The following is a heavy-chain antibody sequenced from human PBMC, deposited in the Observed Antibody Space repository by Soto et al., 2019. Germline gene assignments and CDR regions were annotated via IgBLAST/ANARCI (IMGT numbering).Heavy chain of an antibody. J-gene: IGHJ3*02. CDR3: ARVPYGSGGDNGFDI. CDR1: GGSISSYY. CDR2: IYYSGST. V-gene: IGHV4-59*01. Sequence: ETLSLTCTVSGGSISSYYWSWIRQPPGKGLEWIGYIYYSGSTNYNPSLKSRVTISVDTSKNQFSLKLSSVTAADTAVYYCARVPYGSGGDNGFDIWGQGTMVTVSS. D-gene: IGHD3-10*01.